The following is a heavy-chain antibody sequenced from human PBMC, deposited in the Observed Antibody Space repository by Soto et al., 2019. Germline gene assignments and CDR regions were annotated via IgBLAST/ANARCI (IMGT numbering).Heavy chain of an antibody. CDR3: AREKKGFDY. CDR2: MNPTSGNT. J-gene: IGHJ4*02. V-gene: IGHV1-8*01. CDR1: GYTFTSYD. Sequence: QVQLVQSGAEVKKPGASVKVSRKASGYTFTSYDINCARQATGQGLEWMGWMNPTSGNTGYVQKSQGRVSMTRNTAISTAYMELSSLRSEDTAVYYCAREKKGFDYWGQGTLVTVSS.